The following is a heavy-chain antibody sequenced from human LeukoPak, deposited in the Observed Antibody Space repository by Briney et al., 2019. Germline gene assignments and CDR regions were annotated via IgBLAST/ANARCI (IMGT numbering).Heavy chain of an antibody. D-gene: IGHD4-23*01. Sequence: ASVKVSCKASGYTLTSYYMHWVRQAPGQGLEWMGIINPSGGSTSYAQKFQGRITMTRDTSTTTVYMELYSLRSDDTAVYFCARAIDYGGPNPAFDYWGQGTLVTVSS. CDR3: ARAIDYGGPNPAFDY. CDR1: GYTLTSYY. J-gene: IGHJ4*02. V-gene: IGHV1-46*01. CDR2: INPSGGST.